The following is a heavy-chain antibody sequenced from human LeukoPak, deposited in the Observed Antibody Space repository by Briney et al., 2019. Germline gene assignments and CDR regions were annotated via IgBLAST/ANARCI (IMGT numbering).Heavy chain of an antibody. D-gene: IGHD1-26*01. J-gene: IGHJ4*02. CDR3: ARRYSGSYFGY. Sequence: TASETLSLTCKDSGVSISSSGYYWGWLRLPPGKGLEWIGSIYNSGSTYYNPSLKSRVTISVDPSKKQFYLKLSSMTAADTAVYYCARRYSGSYFGYWGQGTLVTVSS. CDR1: GVSISSSGYY. CDR2: IYNSGST. V-gene: IGHV4-39*01.